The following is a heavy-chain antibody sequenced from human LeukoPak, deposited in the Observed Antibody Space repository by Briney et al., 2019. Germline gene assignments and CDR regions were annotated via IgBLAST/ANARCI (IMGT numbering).Heavy chain of an antibody. CDR2: TYYRSKWYN. J-gene: IGHJ5*02. D-gene: IGHD3-3*01. V-gene: IGHV6-1*01. CDR3: AKETITIFGVGLFDP. Sequence: SQTLSLTCAISGNSVSSNSAAWNWIRQSPSRGLEWLGRTYYRSKWYNDYAVSVKSRITINPDTSKNQFSLQLNSVTPEDTAVYYCAKETITIFGVGLFDPWGQGTLVTVSS. CDR1: GNSVSSNSAA.